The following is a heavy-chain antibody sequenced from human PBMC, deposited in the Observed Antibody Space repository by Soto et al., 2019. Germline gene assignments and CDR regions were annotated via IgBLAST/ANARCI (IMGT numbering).Heavy chain of an antibody. D-gene: IGHD1-26*01. CDR1: GGSISGSTYY. CDR2: LYYGGNT. J-gene: IGHJ4*02. Sequence: PSETLSLTCAVSGGSISGSTYYWGWIRQPPGRGLEWIGSLYYGGNTYYNPSLKSRLTISVDTSKNQFSLKLSSVTAADTSVYYCARSTGGSYPPFGYWGQGTLVTVSS. V-gene: IGHV4-39*01. CDR3: ARSTGGSYPPFGY.